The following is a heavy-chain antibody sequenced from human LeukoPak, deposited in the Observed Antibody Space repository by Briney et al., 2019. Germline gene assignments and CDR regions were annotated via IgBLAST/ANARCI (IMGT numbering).Heavy chain of an antibody. J-gene: IGHJ6*03. CDR3: ARGGDFWSGYYPSGPSNYYYMDV. Sequence: SETLSLTCTVSGGSISSYYWSWIRQPPGKGLEWIGYIYYSGSTNYNPSLKSRVTISVDTSKNQFSLKLSSVTAADTAVYYCARGGDFWSGYYPSGPSNYYYMDVWGKGTTVTVSS. D-gene: IGHD3-3*01. V-gene: IGHV4-59*01. CDR2: IYYSGST. CDR1: GGSISSYY.